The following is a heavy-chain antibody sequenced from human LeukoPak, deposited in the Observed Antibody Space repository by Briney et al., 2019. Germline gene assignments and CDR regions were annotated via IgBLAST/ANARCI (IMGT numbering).Heavy chain of an antibody. J-gene: IGHJ6*03. CDR2: MNPNSGNT. V-gene: IGHV1-8*03. CDR3: ARASTIVNYYYYYMDV. Sequence: ASVKVSCKASGYTFTNYYIHWVRQATGQGLEWMGWMNPNSGNTGYAQKFQGRVTITRNTSISTAYMELSSLRSEDTAVYYCARASTIVNYYYYYMDVWGKGTTVTVSS. D-gene: IGHD5/OR15-5a*01. CDR1: GYTFTNYY.